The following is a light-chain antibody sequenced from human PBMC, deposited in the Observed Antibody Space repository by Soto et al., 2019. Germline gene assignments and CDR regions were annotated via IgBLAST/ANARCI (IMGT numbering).Light chain of an antibody. J-gene: IGKJ5*01. Sequence: DIQMTQSPSSLSASVGDRVTITRRASQAITNYLAWFQQKPGKATKSMIHTASSLQSGVPSRFSGSGSGTDFTLIFGVLQREDFANCYWQQYHSYPITYGQGTRLVI. CDR2: TAS. V-gene: IGKV1-16*01. CDR3: QQYHSYPIT. CDR1: QAITNY.